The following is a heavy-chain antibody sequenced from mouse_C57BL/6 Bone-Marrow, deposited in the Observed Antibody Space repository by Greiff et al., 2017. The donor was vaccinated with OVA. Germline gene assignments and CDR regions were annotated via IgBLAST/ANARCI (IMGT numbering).Heavy chain of an antibody. D-gene: IGHD2-5*01. J-gene: IGHJ2*01. CDR1: GYTFTDYH. Sequence: QVQLQQSGPELVKPGASVKISCKASGYTFTDYHINWVKQRPGQGLEWIGWIFPGSGSTYYNEKFKGKATLTVDKSSSTAYMLLSSLTSEDSAIYFCARWGYSNSYYFDYWGQGTTLTVSS. V-gene: IGHV1-75*01. CDR3: ARWGYSNSYYFDY. CDR2: IFPGSGST.